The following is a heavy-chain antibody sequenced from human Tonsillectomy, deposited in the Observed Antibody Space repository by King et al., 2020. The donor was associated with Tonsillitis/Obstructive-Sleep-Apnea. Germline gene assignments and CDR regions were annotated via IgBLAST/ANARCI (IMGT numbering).Heavy chain of an antibody. D-gene: IGHD6-6*01. V-gene: IGHV5-51*03. CDR3: ARTYSTSVFFDQ. CDR2: IYPGDSDT. Sequence: QLVQSGTEVKKPGESLKISCKGFGYNFTTYWIGWVRQMPGKGLEWMGSIYPGDSDTRYSPAFQGQVTISADKSISTAYLQWSSLKASDIAVYYCARTYSTSVFFDQWGQGTLVTVSS. CDR1: GYNFTTYW. J-gene: IGHJ4*02.